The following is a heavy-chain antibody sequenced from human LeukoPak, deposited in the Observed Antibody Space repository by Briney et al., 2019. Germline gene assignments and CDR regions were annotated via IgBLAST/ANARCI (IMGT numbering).Heavy chain of an antibody. D-gene: IGHD5-18*01. CDR2: ISSSGSAI. Sequence: PGGSLSLSCAASGFTFSSYEMNWVRQAPGKGLEWVSKISSSGSAIYYADSVKGRFTISRDNAKSTLYLQMNSLRAEDTAVYYCARGDSLGYWGQGTLVTVSS. J-gene: IGHJ4*02. V-gene: IGHV3-48*03. CDR1: GFTFSSYE. CDR3: ARGDSLGY.